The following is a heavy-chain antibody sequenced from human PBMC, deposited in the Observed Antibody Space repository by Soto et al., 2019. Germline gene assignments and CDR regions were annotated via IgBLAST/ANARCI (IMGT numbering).Heavy chain of an antibody. Sequence: PSETLSLTCTVSGGSISSSSYYWGWIRQPPGKGLEWIGSIYYSGSTYYNPSLKSRVTISVDTSKNQFSLKLSSVTAADTAVYYCARLTMVRGGEIYYYYGMDVWGQGTTVTVS. CDR1: GGSISSSSYY. D-gene: IGHD3-10*01. J-gene: IGHJ6*02. CDR2: IYYSGST. CDR3: ARLTMVRGGEIYYYYGMDV. V-gene: IGHV4-39*01.